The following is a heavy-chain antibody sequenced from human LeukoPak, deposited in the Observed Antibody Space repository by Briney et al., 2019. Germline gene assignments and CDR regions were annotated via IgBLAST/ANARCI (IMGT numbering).Heavy chain of an antibody. CDR2: IYYSGST. J-gene: IGHJ6*03. CDR1: GGSISSYY. Sequence: PSETLSLTCTVSGGSISSYYWSWIRQPPGKGLEWIGYIYYSGSTNYNPSLKSRVTISVDTSKNQFSLKLSSVTAADTAVYYCARGVLGPYYDSSGSSMDVWGKGTTVTISS. V-gene: IGHV4-59*01. CDR3: ARGVLGPYYDSSGSSMDV. D-gene: IGHD3-22*01.